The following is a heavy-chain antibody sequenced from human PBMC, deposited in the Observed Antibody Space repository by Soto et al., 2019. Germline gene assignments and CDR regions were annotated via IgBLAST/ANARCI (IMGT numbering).Heavy chain of an antibody. CDR3: ARELGWGDYVGIDDAFDI. Sequence: EVQLVESGGGLVQPGGSLRLSCAASGFTFSSYSMNWVRQAPGKGLEWVSYISSSSSTIYYADSVKGRFTISRDNAKNSLYLQMNSLRDEDTAVYYCARELGWGDYVGIDDAFDIRGQGTMVTVSS. CDR1: GFTFSSYS. CDR2: ISSSSSTI. D-gene: IGHD4-17*01. V-gene: IGHV3-48*02. J-gene: IGHJ3*02.